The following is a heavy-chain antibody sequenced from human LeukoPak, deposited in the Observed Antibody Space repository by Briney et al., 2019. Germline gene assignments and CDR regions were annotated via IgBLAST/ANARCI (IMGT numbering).Heavy chain of an antibody. CDR3: AREPFRVGAPAAIDY. Sequence: SETLSLTSTVSGGSISSGSYYWSWIRQPAGKGLEWIGRIYTSGSTNYNPSLKSRVTISVDTSKNQFSLKLSSVTAADTAVYYCAREPFRVGAPAAIDYWGQGTLVTVSS. CDR1: GGSISSGSYY. V-gene: IGHV4-61*02. CDR2: IYTSGST. D-gene: IGHD2-2*01. J-gene: IGHJ4*02.